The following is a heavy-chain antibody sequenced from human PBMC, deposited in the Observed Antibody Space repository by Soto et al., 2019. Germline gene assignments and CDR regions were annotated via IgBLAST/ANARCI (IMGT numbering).Heavy chain of an antibody. V-gene: IGHV3-23*01. Sequence: EVQLLESGGGLVQPGGSLRLSCAASGFTFSSYAMSWVRQAPGKGLEWVSAISDSGGSTYYADSVKGRFTISRDNSKNTLYLQMNSLRAEDTAVYYCAKESYDFWSGPSLFDYWGQGTLVTVSS. D-gene: IGHD3-3*01. CDR2: ISDSGGST. CDR1: GFTFSSYA. CDR3: AKESYDFWSGPSLFDY. J-gene: IGHJ4*02.